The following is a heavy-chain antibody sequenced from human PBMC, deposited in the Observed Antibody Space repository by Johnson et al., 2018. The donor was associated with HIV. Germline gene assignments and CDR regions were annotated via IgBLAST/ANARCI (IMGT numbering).Heavy chain of an antibody. CDR3: AKDLRVFDWFNAYDAFDI. V-gene: IGHV3-30*02. CDR2: IRYDGSSK. Sequence: QVQLVESGGGEVQPGGSLRLSCVASRFTFNSYDMNWVRQAPGKGLEWVAFIRYDGSSKYYADSVQGRFTVSRDNSQNLLYLQLSSLRAEDTAVYYCAKDLRVFDWFNAYDAFDIWGQGTMVTVSS. J-gene: IGHJ3*02. D-gene: IGHD3-9*01. CDR1: RFTFNSYD.